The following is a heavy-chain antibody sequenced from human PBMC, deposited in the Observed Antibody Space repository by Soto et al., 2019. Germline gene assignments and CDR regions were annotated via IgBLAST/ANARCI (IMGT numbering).Heavy chain of an antibody. J-gene: IGHJ4*02. D-gene: IGHD6-19*01. CDR3: ARSVEWLASFDY. CDR2: MNPNSGNT. V-gene: IGHV1-8*01. CDR1: GYTFTSYD. Sequence: QVQLVQSGAEVKKPGASVKVSCKASGYTFTSYDINWVRQATGQGLEWMGVMNPNSGNTGYAQKFQGRVTMTRNTSIRTAYMELSSLRSEDTAVYYCARSVEWLASFDYWGQGTLVTVSS.